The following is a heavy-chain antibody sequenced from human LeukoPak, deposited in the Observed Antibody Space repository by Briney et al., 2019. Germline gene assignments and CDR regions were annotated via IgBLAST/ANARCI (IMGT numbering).Heavy chain of an antibody. D-gene: IGHD3-22*01. CDR2: LYSDGTT. V-gene: IGHV4-61*02. Sequence: SETLSLTCTVSGAFITRDTYYWAWVRQPADKGLEWIGRLYSDGTTYYNPSLKSRVTMSVDTSTNQFSLKLRSVTVADTAVYYCARDSSGTTKRYYFDYWGQGALVTVSS. J-gene: IGHJ4*02. CDR3: ARDSSGTTKRYYFDY. CDR1: GAFITRDTYY.